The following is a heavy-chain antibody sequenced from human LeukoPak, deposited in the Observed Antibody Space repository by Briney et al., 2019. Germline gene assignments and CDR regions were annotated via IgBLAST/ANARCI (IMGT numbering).Heavy chain of an antibody. V-gene: IGHV3-48*03. Sequence: PGGSLRLSCAASGFTFSSYEMNWVRQAPGKGLEWVSYISSSGSTIYYADSVKGRFTISTDNSKNTLYLHVDSLRAEDTAVYYCVRSRIEVLGTGGFDFWGQGTLVTVSS. J-gene: IGHJ4*02. CDR2: ISSSGSTI. CDR1: GFTFSSYE. D-gene: IGHD2-15*01. CDR3: VRSRIEVLGTGGFDF.